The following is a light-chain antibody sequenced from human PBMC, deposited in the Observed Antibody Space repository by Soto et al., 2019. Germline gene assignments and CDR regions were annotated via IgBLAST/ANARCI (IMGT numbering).Light chain of an antibody. CDR1: QSFSSR. CDR2: NSS. J-gene: IGKJ4*01. CDR3: QQCNSYPLT. Sequence: IQMTQSPSTLSASVGDRVTITCRASQSFSSRLAWYQQKPGKAPKLLIYNSSSLESGVPSGFSGSGSGTEFTLTISSLQHDDFATYYCQQCNSYPLTFGGGTKVEIK. V-gene: IGKV1-5*03.